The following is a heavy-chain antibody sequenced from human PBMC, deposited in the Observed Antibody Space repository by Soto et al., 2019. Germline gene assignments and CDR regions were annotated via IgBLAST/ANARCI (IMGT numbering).Heavy chain of an antibody. Sequence: GSLRLSCAASGFTFSSYAMHWVRQAPGKGLEWVAVISYDGSNKYYADSVKGRFTISRDNSKNTLYLQMNSLRAEDTAVYYCARDRDFWSGYYNWFDPWGQGTLVTVSS. J-gene: IGHJ5*02. CDR3: ARDRDFWSGYYNWFDP. CDR2: ISYDGSNK. D-gene: IGHD3-3*01. CDR1: GFTFSSYA. V-gene: IGHV3-30-3*01.